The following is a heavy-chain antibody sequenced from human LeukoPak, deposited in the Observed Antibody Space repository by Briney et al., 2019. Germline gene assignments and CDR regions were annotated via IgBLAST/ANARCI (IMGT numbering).Heavy chain of an antibody. Sequence: GGSLRLSCAASGFTLSSYSMNWVRQAPGKGLEWVSYITGSSSTISYADSVKGRFTISRDNARNSLYLQMNSLRAEDTAVYYCPTDRDWAFDYWGQGTLVTVCS. V-gene: IGHV3-48*01. CDR3: PTDRDWAFDY. D-gene: IGHD2-21*01. CDR1: GFTLSSYS. J-gene: IGHJ4*02. CDR2: ITGSSSTI.